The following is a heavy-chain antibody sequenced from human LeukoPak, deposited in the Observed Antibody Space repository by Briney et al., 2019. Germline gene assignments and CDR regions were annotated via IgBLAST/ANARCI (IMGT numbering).Heavy chain of an antibody. CDR1: GFTLSTNA. CDR2: ISGSGGST. D-gene: IGHD3-3*01. V-gene: IGHV3-23*01. Sequence: AGGSLRLSCLTSGFTLSTNAMSWVRQAPGKGLEWVSAISGSGGSTYYADSVKGRFTISRDNSKNTLYLQMNSLRAEDTAVYYCAKYSAYYDFWSGYWTIDYWGQGTLVTVSS. CDR3: AKYSAYYDFWSGYWTIDY. J-gene: IGHJ4*02.